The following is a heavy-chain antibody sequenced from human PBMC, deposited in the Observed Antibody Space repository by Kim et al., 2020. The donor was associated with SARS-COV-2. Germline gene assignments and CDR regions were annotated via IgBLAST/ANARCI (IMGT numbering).Heavy chain of an antibody. J-gene: IGHJ4*02. Sequence: GGSLRLSCAASGFTFSDYYMSWIRQAPGKGLEWVSYISSSSSYTNYADSVKGRFTISRDNAKNSLYLQMNSLRAEDTAVYYCARDRSSGWQNDYWGQGTLVTVSS. CDR3: ARDRSSGWQNDY. D-gene: IGHD6-19*01. V-gene: IGHV3-11*05. CDR2: ISSSSSYT. CDR1: GFTFSDYY.